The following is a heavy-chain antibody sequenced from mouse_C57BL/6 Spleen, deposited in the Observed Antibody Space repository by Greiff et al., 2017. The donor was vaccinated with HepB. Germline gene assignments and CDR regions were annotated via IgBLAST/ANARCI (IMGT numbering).Heavy chain of an antibody. Sequence: VQLQQSGAELVMPGASVKLSCKASGYTFTSYWMHWVKQRPGQGLEWIGEIDPSDSYTNYNQKFKGKSTLTVDKSSSTAYMQLSSLTSEDSAVYYCARRGIWGNYDYWGQGTTLTVSS. V-gene: IGHV1-69*01. CDR3: ARRGIWGNYDY. J-gene: IGHJ2*01. CDR2: IDPSDSYT. D-gene: IGHD2-1*01. CDR1: GYTFTSYW.